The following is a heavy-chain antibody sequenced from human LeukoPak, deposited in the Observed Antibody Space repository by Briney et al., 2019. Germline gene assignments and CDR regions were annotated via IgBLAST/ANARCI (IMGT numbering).Heavy chain of an antibody. V-gene: IGHV1-8*03. CDR1: GYTFTSYD. J-gene: IGHJ2*01. CDR2: MNPNSGNT. D-gene: IGHD7-27*01. CDR3: ARDFIPRTGDPGWYFDL. Sequence: ASVKVSCKASGYTFTSYDINWVRQATGQGLEWMGWMNPNSGNTGYAQKFQGRVTITRNTSISTAYMELSSLRSEDTAVYYCARDFIPRTGDPGWYFDLWGRGTLVTVSS.